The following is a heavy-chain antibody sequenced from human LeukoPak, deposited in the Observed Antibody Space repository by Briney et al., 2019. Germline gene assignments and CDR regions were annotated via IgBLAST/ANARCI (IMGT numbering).Heavy chain of an antibody. Sequence: GGPLRLSCAASGFTFSSYAMHWVRQAPGKGLEWVAVISYDGSNKYYADSVKGRFTISRDNSKNTLYLQMNSLRADDTAVYYCARGVEGRDGYNSLFGYYYYYMDVWGKGTTVTISS. D-gene: IGHD5-24*01. J-gene: IGHJ6*03. CDR1: GFTFSSYA. CDR2: ISYDGSNK. V-gene: IGHV3-30*14. CDR3: ARGVEGRDGYNSLFGYYYYYMDV.